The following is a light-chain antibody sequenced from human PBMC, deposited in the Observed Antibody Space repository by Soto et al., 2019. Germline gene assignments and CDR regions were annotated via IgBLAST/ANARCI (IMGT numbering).Light chain of an antibody. J-gene: IGLJ3*02. CDR1: NSDVGAYNY. Sequence: QSALTQPASVSGSPGQSISISCTGTNSDVGAYNYVSWYQQHPGKAPKLMIYDVSNRPSGVSNRFSGSKSGNTASLTISGLQAEEEADYYCSSYATSITWVFGGGTKLTVL. CDR3: SSYATSITWV. CDR2: DVS. V-gene: IGLV2-14*03.